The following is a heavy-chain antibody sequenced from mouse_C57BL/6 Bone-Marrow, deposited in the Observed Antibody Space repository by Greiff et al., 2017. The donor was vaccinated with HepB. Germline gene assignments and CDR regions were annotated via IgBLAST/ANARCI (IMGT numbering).Heavy chain of an antibody. V-gene: IGHV1-52*01. CDR1: GYTFTSYW. J-gene: IGHJ2*01. CDR2: IDPYDSET. D-gene: IGHD2-12*01. CDR3: ARGFYDVDY. Sequence: QVQLQQPGAELVRPGSSVKLSCKASGYTFTSYWMHWVKQRPIQGLEWIGNIDPYDSETNYNQKFKDKATLTVDKSSSTAYMHLSSLTSEDSTVYYCARGFYDVDYWGQGTTRTVSS.